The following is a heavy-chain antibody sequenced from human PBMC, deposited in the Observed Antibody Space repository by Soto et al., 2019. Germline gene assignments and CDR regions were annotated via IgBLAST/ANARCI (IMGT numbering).Heavy chain of an antibody. CDR3: ARGRPYNYGPRGSRVADF. Sequence: EVQLVESGGGLVQRGGSLRLSCAASGFTLNDYWMHWVRHVPGKGLVWVARINADGTSASYADSVKGRFTISTNNAKSTVYLLMNSLRAEDSAVYYCARGRPYNYGPRGSRVADFWGRGTLVTLSS. V-gene: IGHV3-74*01. D-gene: IGHD5-18*01. CDR1: GFTLNDYW. J-gene: IGHJ4*02. CDR2: INADGTSA.